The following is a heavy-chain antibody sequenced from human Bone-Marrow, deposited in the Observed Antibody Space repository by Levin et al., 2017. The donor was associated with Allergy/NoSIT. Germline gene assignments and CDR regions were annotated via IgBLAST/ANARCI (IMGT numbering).Heavy chain of an antibody. Sequence: PGGSLRLSCVASGFTFSDYTMNWVRQAPGKGLECVSSISSNINYVYYAESVRGRFTISRDNAQNSLFLQMNSLRVEDTGVYYCARDLRNLVGVRGRDDSFAPWGQGTLFLVSS. CDR3: ARDLRNLVGVRGRDDSFAP. D-gene: IGHD2-21*01. CDR2: ISSNINYV. V-gene: IGHV3-21*06. J-gene: IGHJ5*02. CDR1: GFTFSDYT.